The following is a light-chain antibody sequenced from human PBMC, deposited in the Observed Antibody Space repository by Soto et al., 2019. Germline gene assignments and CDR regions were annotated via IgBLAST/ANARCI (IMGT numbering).Light chain of an antibody. CDR3: QQYVTSPCA. CDR1: QSVSNSF. V-gene: IGKV3-20*01. CDR2: GAS. Sequence: EIVLTQSPGTLSLSPGERATLSCRASQSVSNSFLAWYQQKPGQAPRLLIYGASNRATGIPDRFSGSGSGTVFTLTISRLVPEDFAVYYCQQYVTSPCAFGQGTKVEIE. J-gene: IGKJ1*01.